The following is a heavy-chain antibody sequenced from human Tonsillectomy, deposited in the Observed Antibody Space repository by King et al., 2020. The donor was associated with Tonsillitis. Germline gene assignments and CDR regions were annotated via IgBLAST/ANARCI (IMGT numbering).Heavy chain of an antibody. J-gene: IGHJ5*02. D-gene: IGHD4-23*01. CDR1: GGSISGGDHY. Sequence: QLQESGPGLVKPSQTLSLICTVSGGSISGGDHYWSWIRHHPGKGLEGIGYIYYSGNTYYNPSLKSRLTISVDTAKNQFSLKLSSVTAADTAVYYCVRYAGGVFDPWGQGTLVTVSS. V-gene: IGHV4-31*02. CDR3: VRYAGGVFDP. CDR2: IYYSGNT.